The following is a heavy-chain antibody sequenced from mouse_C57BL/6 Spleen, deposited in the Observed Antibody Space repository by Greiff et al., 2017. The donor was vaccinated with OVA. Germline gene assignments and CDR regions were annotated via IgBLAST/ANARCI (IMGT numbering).Heavy chain of an antibody. CDR3: VIIYDGYFFMDY. CDR2: IRSKSNNYAT. D-gene: IGHD2-3*01. J-gene: IGHJ4*01. CDR1: GLRLPTYS. V-gene: IGHV10-1*01. Sequence: VKVVESGGGLVQPKGSLKLSCAASGLRLPTYSMNWVRQAPGKGLEWVARIRSKSNNYATYYADSVKDRFTISRDDSESMLYLQMNNLKTEDTAMYYCVIIYDGYFFMDYWGQGTSVTVSS.